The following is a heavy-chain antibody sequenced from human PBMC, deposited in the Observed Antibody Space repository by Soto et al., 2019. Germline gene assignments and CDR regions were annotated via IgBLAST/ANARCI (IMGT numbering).Heavy chain of an antibody. CDR3: ARTYSSGRMSYYFDY. V-gene: IGHV1-69*01. Sequence: QVQLVQSGAEVKKPGSSVKVSCKASGGTFSSYAISWVRQAPGQGLEWMGGIIPIFGTANYAQKFQGRVTITADESTSTAYMELSSLSSEDTAVYYCARTYSSGRMSYYFDYWGQGTLVTVSS. CDR1: GGTFSSYA. J-gene: IGHJ4*02. CDR2: IIPIFGTA. D-gene: IGHD6-19*01.